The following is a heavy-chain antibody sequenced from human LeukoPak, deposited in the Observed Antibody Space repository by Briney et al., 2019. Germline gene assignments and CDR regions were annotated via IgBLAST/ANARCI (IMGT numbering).Heavy chain of an antibody. J-gene: IGHJ1*01. CDR1: EFTFTSHG. Sequence: GGSLRLSCAASEFTFTSHGMHWVRQAPGKGPEWVAVIWYDGSNKYYADSVKGRFTISRDNSKNTLYLQMNSLRAEDTAVYYCASDGSYSSGWYSAGIQDFQHWGQGTLVTVSS. CDR2: IWYDGSNK. CDR3: ASDGSYSSGWYSAGIQDFQH. V-gene: IGHV3-33*01. D-gene: IGHD6-19*01.